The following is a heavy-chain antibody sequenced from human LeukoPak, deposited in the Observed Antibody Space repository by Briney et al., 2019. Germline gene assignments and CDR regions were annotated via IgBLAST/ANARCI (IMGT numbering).Heavy chain of an antibody. Sequence: GGSLRLSCAASGFTFSSYAMSWVRQAPGKGLEWVSAMSGSGGSTYYADSVKGRFTISRDNSKNTLYLEMNSLRAEDTAVYHCAKTRGYSYGYCDYWGQGTLVTVSS. D-gene: IGHD5-18*01. J-gene: IGHJ4*02. CDR2: MSGSGGST. CDR3: AKTRGYSYGYCDY. V-gene: IGHV3-23*01. CDR1: GFTFSSYA.